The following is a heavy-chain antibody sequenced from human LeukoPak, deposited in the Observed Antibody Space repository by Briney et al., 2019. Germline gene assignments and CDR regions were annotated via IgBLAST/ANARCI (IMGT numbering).Heavy chain of an antibody. CDR2: ISAYNGNT. CDR3: ARDRWFGELLSIRTNDY. V-gene: IGHV1-18*01. Sequence: ASVKVSCKASGYTFTSYGISWVRQAPGQGLEWMGWISAYNGNTNYAQKLQGRVTMTTDTSTSTGYMELRSLRSDDTAVYYCARDRWFGELLSIRTNDYWGQGTLVTVSS. J-gene: IGHJ4*02. CDR1: GYTFTSYG. D-gene: IGHD3-10*01.